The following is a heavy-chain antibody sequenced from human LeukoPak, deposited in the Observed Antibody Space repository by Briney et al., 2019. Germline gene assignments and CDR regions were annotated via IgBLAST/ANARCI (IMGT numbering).Heavy chain of an antibody. V-gene: IGHV3-48*01. Sequence: GGSLRLSCAASGFTFSSYSMNWVRQAPGKGLEWVSYISSSCSTIYYADSVKGRFTISRDNAKNSLYLQMNSLRAEDTAVYYCARDLRNSGWLFDPWGQGTLVTVSS. CDR2: ISSSCSTI. J-gene: IGHJ5*02. CDR3: ARDLRNSGWLFDP. CDR1: GFTFSSYS. D-gene: IGHD6-19*01.